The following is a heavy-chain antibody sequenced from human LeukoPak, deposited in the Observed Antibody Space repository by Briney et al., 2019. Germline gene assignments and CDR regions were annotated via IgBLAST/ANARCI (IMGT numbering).Heavy chain of an antibody. D-gene: IGHD3-9*01. V-gene: IGHV4-30-4*01. Sequence: SETLSLTCTVSGGSISSVDYYWSWIRQPPRKGLEWIGYIYYSGSTYYDPSLKSRVMISVDASKNQFSLKLSSVTAADTAVYYCARLGIDYDILTGYIPDAFDIWGQGTMVTVSS. CDR3: ARLGIDYDILTGYIPDAFDI. CDR2: IYYSGST. CDR1: GGSISSVDYY. J-gene: IGHJ3*02.